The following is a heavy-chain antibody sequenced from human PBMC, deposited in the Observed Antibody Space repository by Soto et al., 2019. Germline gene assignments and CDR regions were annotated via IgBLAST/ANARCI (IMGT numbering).Heavy chain of an antibody. CDR1: GFTFKNAW. D-gene: IGHD3-3*01. V-gene: IGHV3-15*07. CDR3: TTETILGVVAYDY. CDR2: IKSKTDGGTI. Sequence: EVQLVESGGDLVKPGGSLRLSCAASGFTFKNAWMNWVRQAPGKGLEWVGRIKSKTDGGTIDYAAPVKGRFTISRDDSKNTLYLQMNSLETEDTAVYYCTTETILGVVAYDYWGQGTLVTVSS. J-gene: IGHJ4*02.